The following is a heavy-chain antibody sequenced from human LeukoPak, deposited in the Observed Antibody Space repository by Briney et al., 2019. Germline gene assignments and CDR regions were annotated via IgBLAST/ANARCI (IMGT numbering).Heavy chain of an antibody. D-gene: IGHD6-13*01. J-gene: IGHJ4*02. CDR3: ARDRYSSSWSPLDY. Sequence: GGSLRLSCAASGFTFSSYSMNWVRQAPGKGLEWVSSISSSSSYIYYADSVKGRFTISRGNAKNLLYLQMNSLRAEDTAVYYCARDRYSSSWSPLDYWGQGTLVTVSS. V-gene: IGHV3-21*01. CDR1: GFTFSSYS. CDR2: ISSSSSYI.